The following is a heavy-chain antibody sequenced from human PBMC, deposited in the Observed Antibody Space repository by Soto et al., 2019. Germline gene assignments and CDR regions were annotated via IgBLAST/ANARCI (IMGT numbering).Heavy chain of an antibody. CDR1: GGSISSGGYS. D-gene: IGHD3-10*01. V-gene: IGHV4-30-2*01. CDR2: IYHSGST. J-gene: IGHJ5*02. CDR3: ARVPGP. Sequence: QLQLQESGSGLVKPSQTLSLTCAVSGGSISSGGYSWSWIRQPPGKGLEWIVYIYHSGSTYYNPSLKSRVTVSVSRSKTQFSLTLSSVTAAYTAVYYCARVPGPWGQGTLVTVSS.